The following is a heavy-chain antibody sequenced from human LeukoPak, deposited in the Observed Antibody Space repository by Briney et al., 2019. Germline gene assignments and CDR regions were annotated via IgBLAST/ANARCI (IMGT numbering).Heavy chain of an antibody. J-gene: IGHJ4*02. Sequence: PSQTLSLTCTVSGGSISSGGYYWSWIRQPPGKGLEWIGEINHSGSTNYNPSLKSRVTISVDTSKNQFSLKLSSVTAADTAVYYCARNRMVRGVIFTVGAPHFDYWGQGTLVTVSS. CDR2: INHSGST. D-gene: IGHD3-10*01. CDR1: GGSISSGGYY. V-gene: IGHV4-30-2*01. CDR3: ARNRMVRGVIFTVGAPHFDY.